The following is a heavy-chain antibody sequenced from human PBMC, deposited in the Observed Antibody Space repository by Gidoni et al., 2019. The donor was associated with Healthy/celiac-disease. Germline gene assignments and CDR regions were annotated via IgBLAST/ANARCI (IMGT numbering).Heavy chain of an antibody. CDR2: INHSGST. J-gene: IGHJ4*02. CDR1: GGSFSGYY. D-gene: IGHD3-3*01. V-gene: IGHV4-34*01. CDR3: ARGGPSITIFGVVKGFDY. Sequence: QVQLQQWGAGLLKPSETLSLTCAVYGGSFSGYYWSWIRQPPGKGLEWIGEINHSGSTNYNPSLKSRVTISVDTSKNQFSLKLSSVTAADTAVYYCARGGPSITIFGVVKGFDYWGQGTLVTVSS.